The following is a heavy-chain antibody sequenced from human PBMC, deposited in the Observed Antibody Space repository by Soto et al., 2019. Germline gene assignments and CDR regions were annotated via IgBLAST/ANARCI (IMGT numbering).Heavy chain of an antibody. CDR3: ARDETGVVPAATDYYYYGMDV. CDR1: GYTFTSYG. CDR2: ISAYNGNT. Sequence: GASVKVSCKASGYTFTSYGISWVRQAPGQGLEWMGWISAYNGNTNYAQKLQGRVTMTTDTSTSTAYMELRSLRSDDTAVYYCARDETGVVPAATDYYYYGMDVWGQGTTVTVSS. V-gene: IGHV1-18*01. J-gene: IGHJ6*02. D-gene: IGHD2-2*01.